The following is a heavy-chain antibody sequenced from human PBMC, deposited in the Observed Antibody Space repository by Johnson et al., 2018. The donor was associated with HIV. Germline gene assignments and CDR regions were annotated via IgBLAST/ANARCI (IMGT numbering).Heavy chain of an antibody. J-gene: IGHJ3*02. V-gene: IGHV3-23*04. CDR2: ISGSGGST. Sequence: VQLVESGGGLVQPGRSLRLSCAASGFTFDDYAMHWVRQAPGKGLEWVSAISGSGGSTYYADSVKGRFSISRDNSKNTLYLQMNSLRPEDTAVYYCARPMGTYYNFWSGSNAFDIWGQGTMVTVSS. D-gene: IGHD3-3*01. CDR1: GFTFDDYA. CDR3: ARPMGTYYNFWSGSNAFDI.